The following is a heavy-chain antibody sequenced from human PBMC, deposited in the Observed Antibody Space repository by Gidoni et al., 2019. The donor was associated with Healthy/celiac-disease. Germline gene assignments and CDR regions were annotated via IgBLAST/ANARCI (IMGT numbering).Heavy chain of an antibody. CDR1: GGSFSGYY. CDR3: ARVARITMIVGFDP. D-gene: IGHD3-22*01. CDR2: INHSGST. J-gene: IGHJ5*02. V-gene: IGHV4-34*01. Sequence: QVQLQQWGAGLLKPSETLSLTCAVSGGSFSGYYWSWIRQPPGKGLEWIGEINHSGSTNYNPSLKSRVTISVDTAKNQFSLKLSSVTAADTAVYYCARVARITMIVGFDPWGQGTLVTVSS.